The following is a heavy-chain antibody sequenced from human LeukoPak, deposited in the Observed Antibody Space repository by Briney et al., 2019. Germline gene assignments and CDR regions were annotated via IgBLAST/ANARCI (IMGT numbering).Heavy chain of an antibody. CDR1: GYSISSGYY. D-gene: IGHD6-19*01. Sequence: PSETLSLTCAVSGYSISSGYYWGWIRQPPGKGLGWIGNIYHSGSTYYNPSLKSRVTISVDTSKNQFSLKLNSVTAADTAVYYCARAPGQWLARGLDYWGQGTLVTVSS. J-gene: IGHJ4*02. CDR2: IYHSGST. V-gene: IGHV4-38-2*01. CDR3: ARAPGQWLARGLDY.